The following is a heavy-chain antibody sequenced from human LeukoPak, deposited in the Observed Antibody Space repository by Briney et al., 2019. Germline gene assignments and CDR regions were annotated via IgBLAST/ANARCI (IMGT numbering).Heavy chain of an antibody. CDR2: IKSKTDGGTT. J-gene: IGHJ3*02. Sequence: GGSLRLSCAASGFTFSNAWMSWVRHAPGKGLEGVGRIKSKTDGGTTDYAAPVKGRFTISRDDSKNTLYLQMNSLKTEDTAVYYCTTDQAAGNWGAFDIWGQGTMVTVSS. CDR1: GFTFSNAW. CDR3: TTDQAAGNWGAFDI. V-gene: IGHV3-15*01. D-gene: IGHD6-13*01.